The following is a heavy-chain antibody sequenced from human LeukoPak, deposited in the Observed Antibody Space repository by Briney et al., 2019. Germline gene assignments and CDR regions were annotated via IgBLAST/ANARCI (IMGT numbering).Heavy chain of an antibody. CDR1: GYTFTSYD. CDR2: MNPNSGNT. Sequence: GASVKVSCKASGYTFTSYDINWVRQATGQGLEWMGWMNPNSGNTGYAQKFQGGVTMTRNTSISTAYMELSSLRSEDTAVYYCARMKARGGVLRYFDWLSPFDYWGQGTLVTVSS. V-gene: IGHV1-8*01. CDR3: ARMKARGGVLRYFDWLSPFDY. J-gene: IGHJ4*02. D-gene: IGHD3-9*01.